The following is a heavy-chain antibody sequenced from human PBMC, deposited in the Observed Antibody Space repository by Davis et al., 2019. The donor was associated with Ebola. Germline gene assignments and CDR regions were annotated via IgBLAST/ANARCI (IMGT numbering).Heavy chain of an antibody. D-gene: IGHD2-2*01. V-gene: IGHV3-30-3*01. CDR1: GFTFSSYA. CDR2: ISYDGSNK. Sequence: PGGSLRLSCAASGFTFSSYAMHWVRQAPGKGLEWVAVISYDGSNKYYADSVKGRFTISRDNSKNTLYLQMNSLRAEDTAVYYCASPMRRVVVVPFDYWGQGTLVTVSS. J-gene: IGHJ4*02. CDR3: ASPMRRVVVVPFDY.